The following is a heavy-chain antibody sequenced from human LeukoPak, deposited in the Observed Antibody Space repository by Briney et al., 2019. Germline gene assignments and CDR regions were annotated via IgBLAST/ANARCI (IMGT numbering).Heavy chain of an antibody. V-gene: IGHV4-34*01. J-gene: IGHJ4*02. Sequence: PSETLSATCAVYGGSFSGYYWSWIRQPPGKGLEWMGEINHSGSTNYNPSLKSRVTISVDTSKNQFSLKLSSVTAADTAVYYCARGWTTVTTPLDYWGQGTLVTVSS. CDR2: INHSGST. CDR3: ARGWTTVTTPLDY. D-gene: IGHD4-17*01. CDR1: GGSFSGYY.